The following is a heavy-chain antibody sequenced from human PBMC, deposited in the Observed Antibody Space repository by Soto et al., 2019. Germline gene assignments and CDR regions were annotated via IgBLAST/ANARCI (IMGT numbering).Heavy chain of an antibody. J-gene: IGHJ4*02. CDR1: GGSISSGGYY. V-gene: IGHV4-39*01. D-gene: IGHD2-8*01. CDR3: ASHRTFWPFDY. CDR2: ISYSDGS. Sequence: PSETLSLTCTVSGGSISSGGYYWSWIRQHPGKGLEWVASISYSDGSFYNSSLKSRLTISVDTSKDQFSLSLRSVTAADTAVYYCASHRTFWPFDYWGQGTVVTVSS.